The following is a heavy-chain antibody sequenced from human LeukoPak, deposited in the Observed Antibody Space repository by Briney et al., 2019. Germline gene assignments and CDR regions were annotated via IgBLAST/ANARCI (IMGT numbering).Heavy chain of an antibody. CDR2: ISYDGSNK. V-gene: IGHV3-30*03. Sequence: GGSLRLSCAASGFTFDDYGMSWVRQAPGKGLEWVAVISYDGSNKYYADSVKGRFTISRDNSKNTLYLQMNSLRAEDTAVYYCARGGTIFGVVIEWGQGTLVTVSS. J-gene: IGHJ4*02. D-gene: IGHD3-3*01. CDR3: ARGGTIFGVVIE. CDR1: GFTFDDYG.